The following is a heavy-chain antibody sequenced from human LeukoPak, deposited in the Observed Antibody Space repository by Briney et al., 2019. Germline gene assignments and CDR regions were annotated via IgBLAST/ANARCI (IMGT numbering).Heavy chain of an antibody. CDR3: TRDRGAYNLYDY. D-gene: IGHD1-1*01. J-gene: IGHJ4*02. CDR1: GFTFGDYA. Sequence: GGSLRLSCTVSGFTFGDYAMSWIRQAPGKGLEWVGFIRSKAYGETADYAASVKGRFTISRDDSKAIAYLQMDSLKTEDTAVYHCTRDRGAYNLYDYWGQGTLVTVSS. V-gene: IGHV3-49*03. CDR2: IRSKAYGETA.